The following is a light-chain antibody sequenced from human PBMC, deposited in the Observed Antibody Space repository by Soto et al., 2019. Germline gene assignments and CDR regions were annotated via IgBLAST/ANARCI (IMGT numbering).Light chain of an antibody. J-gene: IGKJ4*01. Sequence: DIQMTQSPSSLSASVEDRVTITCRASQSISSWLAWYQQKPGKAPKLLIYKASTLKSGVPSRFSGSGSGTEFTLTISSLQPEDFATYYCQQANSFPLTFGGGTKVDIK. CDR1: QSISSW. V-gene: IGKV1-5*03. CDR3: QQANSFPLT. CDR2: KAS.